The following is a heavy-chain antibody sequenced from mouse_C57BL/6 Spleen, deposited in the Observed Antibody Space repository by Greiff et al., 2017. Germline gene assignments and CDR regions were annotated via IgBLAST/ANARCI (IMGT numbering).Heavy chain of an antibody. CDR3: APLYYDYDWYFDV. J-gene: IGHJ1*03. D-gene: IGHD2-4*01. Sequence: QVQLQQPGAELVKPGASVKVSCKASGYTFTSYWMHWVKQRPGQGLEWIGRIHPSDSDTNYNQQFKGKATLTVDKSSSTAYMQLSSLTSEDSAVYYCAPLYYDYDWYFDVWGTGTTVTVSS. CDR2: IHPSDSDT. CDR1: GYTFTSYW. V-gene: IGHV1-74*01.